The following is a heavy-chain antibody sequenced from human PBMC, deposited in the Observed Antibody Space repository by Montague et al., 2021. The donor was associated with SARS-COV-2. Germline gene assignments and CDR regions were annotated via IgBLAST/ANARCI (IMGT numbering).Heavy chain of an antibody. J-gene: IGHJ2*01. D-gene: IGHD5-18*01. CDR3: AREYRIELWQTNWYFGL. CDR2: IYHSGNT. V-gene: IGHV4-59*01. Sequence: SETLSLTCSVSGGSISGYYWSWIRQPPGKGLEWIGYIYHSGNTKYNPSLKSRVSISVDTSKNQFSLRLSSVTAADTAVYYCAREYRIELWQTNWYFGLWGRGILVTVSS. CDR1: GGSISGYY.